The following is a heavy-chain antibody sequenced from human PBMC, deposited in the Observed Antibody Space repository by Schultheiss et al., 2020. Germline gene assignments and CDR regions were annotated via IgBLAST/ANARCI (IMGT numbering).Heavy chain of an antibody. J-gene: IGHJ5*02. CDR3: ARVVGYSYIGIDP. D-gene: IGHD5-18*01. Sequence: SETLSLTCTVSGGSISSGGYYWSWIRQPPGKGLEWIGSIYYSGSTNYNPSLKSRVTISVDTSKNQFSLKLSSVTAADTAVYYCARVVGYSYIGIDPWGQGTLVTVSS. CDR1: GGSISSGGYY. CDR2: IYYSGST. V-gene: IGHV4-61*08.